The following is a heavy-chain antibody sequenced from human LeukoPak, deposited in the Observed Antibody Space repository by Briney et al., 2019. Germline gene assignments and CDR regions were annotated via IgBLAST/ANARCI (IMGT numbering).Heavy chain of an antibody. CDR1: RVTFGDVW. Sequence: GGSLRLSCVVSRVTFGDVWMSWVRQAPGKGLEWVGRIHTNIDGGVIDYAAPVQGRFTISRDDSKNTLYLQMNYLKTEDTAMYYCTVRSSIWGQGTLVTVSS. D-gene: IGHD3-3*02. V-gene: IGHV3-15*01. CDR3: TVRSSI. CDR2: IHTNIDGGVI. J-gene: IGHJ4*02.